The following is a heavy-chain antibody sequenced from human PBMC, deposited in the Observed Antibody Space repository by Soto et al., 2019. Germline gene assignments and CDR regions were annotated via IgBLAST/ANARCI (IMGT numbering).Heavy chain of an antibody. J-gene: IGHJ4*02. V-gene: IGHV3-23*01. CDR1: GFTFSSYA. CDR3: AKADWNYPGY. D-gene: IGHD1-7*01. Sequence: XSLRLSFAASGFTFSSYAMRWVRQAPGKGLEWVSAISGSGGSTYYADSVKGRFTISRDNSKNTLYLQINSLRAEDTAVYYCAKADWNYPGYWGQGTLVTVSS. CDR2: ISGSGGST.